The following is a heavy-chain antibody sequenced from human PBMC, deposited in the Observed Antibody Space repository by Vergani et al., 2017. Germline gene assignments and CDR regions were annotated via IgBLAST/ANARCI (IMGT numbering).Heavy chain of an antibody. V-gene: IGHV1-46*03. Sequence: QVQVVQSGAEVKKSGASVKVSCKTSGYTFSNYYMHWVRQAPGQGLEWMGIINPSGGHTNYAQKFQGRVTMTRDTSTSTVYMELSSLRSEDTAIYYCARGEYGILPGYQDWGQGTVVTVSA. J-gene: IGHJ4*02. CDR2: INPSGGHT. D-gene: IGHD3-9*01. CDR1: GYTFSNYY. CDR3: ARGEYGILPGYQD.